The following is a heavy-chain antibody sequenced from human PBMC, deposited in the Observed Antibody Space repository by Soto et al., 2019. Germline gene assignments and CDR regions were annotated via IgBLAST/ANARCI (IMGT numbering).Heavy chain of an antibody. V-gene: IGHV4-31*03. D-gene: IGHD1-20*01. Sequence: PSETLTLTCTVSGGSISSGGYYWSWIRQLPGKGLEWIGYIYYSGSTSYYPSLKSRVSISVDTSKNQFSLKLSSVTAADTAVYSCSITLQRIKAGLDPSRQGTLATFAS. CDR1: GGSISSGGYY. CDR2: IYYSGST. J-gene: IGHJ5*02. CDR3: SITLQRIKAGLDP.